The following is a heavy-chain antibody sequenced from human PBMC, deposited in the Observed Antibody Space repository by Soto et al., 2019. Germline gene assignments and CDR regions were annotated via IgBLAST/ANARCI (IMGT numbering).Heavy chain of an antibody. D-gene: IGHD3-22*01. CDR1: GGSIKNFA. CDR3: AHDTSGYYFYSFDN. J-gene: IGHJ4*02. V-gene: IGHV1-69*01. CDR2: FIPIFGTT. Sequence: QVQLVQSGAEVKRPGSSLKVSCKASGGSIKNFAISWVRQAPGQGPEWMGGFIPIFGTTYYAQKFQGRVTIIADESTSTLNMELRGLTSEDTAVYYCAHDTSGYYFYSFDNWGQGTLVTVS.